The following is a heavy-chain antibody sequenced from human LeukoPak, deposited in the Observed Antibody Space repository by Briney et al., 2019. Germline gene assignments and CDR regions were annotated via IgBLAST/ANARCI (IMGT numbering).Heavy chain of an antibody. CDR3: ARRAYGIAARPPDY. D-gene: IGHD6-6*01. Sequence: SETLSLPCAVYGGSFSGYYWSGIRRPPGKGLEGIGEINHSGSTNYNPSLKSRVTISVDTSKNQFSLKLSSVTAADTAVYYCARRAYGIAARPPDYWGQGTLVTVSS. J-gene: IGHJ4*02. CDR1: GGSFSGYY. V-gene: IGHV4-34*01. CDR2: INHSGST.